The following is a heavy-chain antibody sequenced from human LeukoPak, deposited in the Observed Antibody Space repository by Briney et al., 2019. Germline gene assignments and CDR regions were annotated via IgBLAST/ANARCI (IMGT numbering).Heavy chain of an antibody. V-gene: IGHV4-59*01. J-gene: IGHJ3*02. Sequence: SETLSLTCTVSGGSITSYYGSWIRQPPGKGLEWIGYIYYSGSTNYNPSLKTRVTISVDTSKNRFSLKLSSVTAADTAVYYCARVYGDYSNHDAFDIWGQGTMVTVSS. CDR3: ARVYGDYSNHDAFDI. CDR2: IYYSGST. D-gene: IGHD4-17*01. CDR1: GGSITSYY.